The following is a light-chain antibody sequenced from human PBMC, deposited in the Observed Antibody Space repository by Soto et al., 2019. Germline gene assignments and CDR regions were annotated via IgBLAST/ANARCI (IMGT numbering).Light chain of an antibody. J-gene: IGKJ1*01. CDR2: GAS. Sequence: EIVLTQSPGTLSLSPEERATLSCRASQSVSSSYLAWYQQKPGQAPRLLIYGASSRATGIPDRFSGSGSGTDFTLTISRLEPEGFAVYYCQQYGSSPWTFGQGTHVEIK. CDR3: QQYGSSPWT. V-gene: IGKV3-20*01. CDR1: QSVSSSY.